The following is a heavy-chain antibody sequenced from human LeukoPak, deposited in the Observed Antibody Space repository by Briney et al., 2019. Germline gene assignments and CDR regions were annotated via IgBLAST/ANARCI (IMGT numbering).Heavy chain of an antibody. D-gene: IGHD3-22*01. Sequence: PGGSLRLSCAASGFTFSSYAMHWVRQAPGKGLEWVAVISYDGSNKYYADSVKGRFTISRDNAKNSLYLQMNSLRAEDTAVYYCARGPPNYYDSSGPRSAFDIWGQGTMVTVSS. V-gene: IGHV3-30*04. CDR1: GFTFSSYA. CDR2: ISYDGSNK. CDR3: ARGPPNYYDSSGPRSAFDI. J-gene: IGHJ3*02.